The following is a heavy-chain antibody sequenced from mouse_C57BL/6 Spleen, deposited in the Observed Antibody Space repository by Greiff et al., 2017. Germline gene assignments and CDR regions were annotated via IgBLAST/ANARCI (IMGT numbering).Heavy chain of an antibody. J-gene: IGHJ1*03. CDR3: AIGEARYFDV. CDR2: ISYDGSN. V-gene: IGHV3-6*01. Sequence: EVQLQESGPGLVKPSQSLSLTCSVTGYSITSGYSWNWIRQFPGNKLEWMGYISYDGSNNFNPSLKNRISITRDTSKNQFFLKLNSVTTEDTATYYCAIGEARYFDVWGTGTTVTVSS. CDR1: GYSITSGYS.